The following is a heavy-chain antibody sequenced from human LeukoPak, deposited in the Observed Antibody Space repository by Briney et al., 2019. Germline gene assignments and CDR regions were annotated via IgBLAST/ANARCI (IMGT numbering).Heavy chain of an antibody. CDR1: GGTFSSYA. Sequence: SVKVSCKASGGTFSSYAISWVRQAPGQGLEWMGMIIPILGIANYAQKFQGRVTITADKSTSTAYMELSSLRSEDTAVYYCARDCSGGSCYDYWGQGTLVTVSS. V-gene: IGHV1-69*04. CDR2: IIPILGIA. J-gene: IGHJ4*02. D-gene: IGHD2-15*01. CDR3: ARDCSGGSCYDY.